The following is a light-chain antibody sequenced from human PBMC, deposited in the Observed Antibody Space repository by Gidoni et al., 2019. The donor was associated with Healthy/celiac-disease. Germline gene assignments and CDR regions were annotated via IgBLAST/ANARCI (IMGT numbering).Light chain of an antibody. CDR3: CSYAGSYTFVV. V-gene: IGLV2-11*01. CDR2: DVS. Sequence: QSALTQPRSVSGSPGQSVTISCTGTRSDVGGYNYVSWYQQHPGKAPKLMLYDVSKRPSGVPDRFSGSKSGNTASLTISGLQAEDEADYYCCSYAGSYTFVVFGGGTKLTVL. CDR1: RSDVGGYNY. J-gene: IGLJ2*01.